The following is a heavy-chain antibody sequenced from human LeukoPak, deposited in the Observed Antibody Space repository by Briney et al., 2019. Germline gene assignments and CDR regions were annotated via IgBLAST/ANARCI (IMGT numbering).Heavy chain of an antibody. CDR2: ISSSSGTI. CDR3: ARGGLRGDY. Sequence: GGSLRLSCAASGFTFSSYSMNWVRQAPGKGLEWVSYISSSSGTIYYADSVKGRFTISRDNAENSLYLQMSSLRAEDTAVYYCARGGLRGDYWGQGTLVTVSS. CDR1: GFTFSSYS. D-gene: IGHD4-17*01. V-gene: IGHV3-48*01. J-gene: IGHJ4*02.